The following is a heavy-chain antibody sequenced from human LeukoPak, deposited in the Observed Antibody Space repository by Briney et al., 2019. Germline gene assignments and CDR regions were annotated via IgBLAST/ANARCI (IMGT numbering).Heavy chain of an antibody. CDR3: ARVVGHYDSSGYYYAGHYYYYMDV. CDR1: GGSISTYY. Sequence: SETLSLTCTVSGGSISTYYWSWIRQPPGKGLEWIAYIDYSGTTNYNPSLKSRLTISVDTSKNQFSLKLSSVTAADTAVYYCARVVGHYDSSGYYYAGHYYYYMDVWGKGTTVTVSS. J-gene: IGHJ6*03. V-gene: IGHV4-59*01. D-gene: IGHD3-22*01. CDR2: IDYSGTT.